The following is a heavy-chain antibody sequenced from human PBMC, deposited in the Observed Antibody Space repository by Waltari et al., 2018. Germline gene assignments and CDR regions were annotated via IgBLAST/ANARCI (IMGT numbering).Heavy chain of an antibody. J-gene: IGHJ4*02. CDR3: VRDVNDDPRGDY. V-gene: IGHV1-2*02. CDR2: LDPKTGDR. CDR1: GYTFTAYF. Sequence: QVQLVQSGTEVTKPGASVEVSCQAFGYTFTAYFLHWGRQAPGQGIEWMGWLDPKTGDRNSAPRFQGRVTMTRDTSINTAYLKVTSLKSDDTAVYYCVRDVNDDPRGDYWGQGTLVTVSS. D-gene: IGHD1-1*01.